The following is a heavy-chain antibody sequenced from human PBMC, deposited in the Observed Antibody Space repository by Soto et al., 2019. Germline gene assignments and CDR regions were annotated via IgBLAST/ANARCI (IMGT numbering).Heavy chain of an antibody. CDR1: GYIFSKYW. V-gene: IGHV5-51*01. CDR3: VVYSSSSGRHFDY. CDR2: IYPGDSDT. J-gene: IGHJ4*02. D-gene: IGHD6-6*01. Sequence: PVESLKISCKSSGYIFSKYWICCFLQMPGKGLEWMGIIYPGDSDTRYSPSFQGQVTISADKSITTAYLQWRSLKASDTAIYYCVVYSSSSGRHFDYWGQGTLVTVSS.